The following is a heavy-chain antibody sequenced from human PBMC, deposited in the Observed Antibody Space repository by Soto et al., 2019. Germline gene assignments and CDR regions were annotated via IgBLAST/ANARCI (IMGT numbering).Heavy chain of an antibody. D-gene: IGHD3-10*01. V-gene: IGHV4-39*01. J-gene: IGHJ4*02. CDR1: GGSISSSSYY. CDR2: IYYSGST. CDR3: ARARSASGSLYFDY. Sequence: SETLSLTCTFSGGSISSSSYYWGWIRQPPGKGLEWIGSIYYSGSTYYNPSLKSRVTISVDTSKNQFSLKLSSVTATDTAVYYCARARSASGSLYFDYWGQGTLVTVSS.